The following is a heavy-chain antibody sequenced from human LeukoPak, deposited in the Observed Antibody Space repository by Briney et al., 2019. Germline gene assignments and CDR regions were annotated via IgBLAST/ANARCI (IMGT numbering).Heavy chain of an antibody. CDR3: ARDRGDIVATIMDY. CDR2: IYHSGST. D-gene: IGHD5-12*01. V-gene: IGHV4-38-2*02. CDR1: GYSISSGYY. J-gene: IGHJ4*02. Sequence: PSETLSLTCTVSGYSISSGYYWGWIRQPPGKGLEWIGSIYHSGSTYYNPSLKSRVTISVDTSKNQFSLKLSSVTAADTAVYYFARDRGDIVATIMDYWGQGTLVTVSS.